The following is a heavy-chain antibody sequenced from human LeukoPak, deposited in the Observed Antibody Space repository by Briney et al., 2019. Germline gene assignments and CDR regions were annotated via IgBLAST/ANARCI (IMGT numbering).Heavy chain of an antibody. Sequence: GGSLRLSCAASGFTVSSNSMSWVRQAPGKGLEWVSSISSSSSSYIYYADSVKGRFTIYRDNAKNTVYLQMKSLRAEDTAVYYCASGQHRLKPDHWGQGTQVTVSS. CDR3: ASGQHRLKPDH. D-gene: IGHD6-25*01. CDR1: GFTVSSNS. J-gene: IGHJ4*02. V-gene: IGHV3-21*01. CDR2: ISSSSSSYI.